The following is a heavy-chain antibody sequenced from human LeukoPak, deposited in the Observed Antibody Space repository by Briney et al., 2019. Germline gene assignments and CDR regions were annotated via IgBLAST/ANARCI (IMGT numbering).Heavy chain of an antibody. CDR3: ATYNYGLDAFDI. Sequence: SETLSLTCTVSGGSISSYYWSWIRQPAGKGLEWIGRIYTSGSTNYNPSLKSRVTMSVDTSKNRFSLKLSSVTAADTAIYCCATYNYGLDAFDIWGRGTMVTVSS. CDR1: GGSISSYY. D-gene: IGHD5-18*01. J-gene: IGHJ3*02. CDR2: IYTSGST. V-gene: IGHV4-4*07.